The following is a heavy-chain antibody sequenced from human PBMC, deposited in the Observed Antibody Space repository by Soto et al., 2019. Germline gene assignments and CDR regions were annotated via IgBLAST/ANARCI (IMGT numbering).Heavy chain of an antibody. CDR1: GLTFGNYA. D-gene: IGHD2-21*02. J-gene: IGHJ2*01. CDR3: AVTPNCGRDCSAASYWYFDI. V-gene: IGHV3-23*01. CDR2: ISGDSGRT. Sequence: EVQLLESGGGLVQPGGSVRLSCAASGLTFGNYAMSWVRQAPGKGLELVSSISGDSGRTYYADSVKGRFTISRDNSKNTLYLQMNTRRAEDTAVYYCAVTPNCGRDCSAASYWYFDIWGRGTLVTVSS.